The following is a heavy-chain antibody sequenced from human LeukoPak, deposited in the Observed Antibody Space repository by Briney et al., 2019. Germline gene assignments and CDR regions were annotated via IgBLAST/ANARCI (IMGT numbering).Heavy chain of an antibody. Sequence: GGSLRLSCAASGFTFSSYGMHWLRQAPGKGLEWVAVIWYDGSNKYYADSVKGRFTISRDNSKNTLYLQMNSLRAEDTAVYYCAKDQVEGWLPYFDYWGQGTLVTVSS. V-gene: IGHV3-33*06. CDR3: AKDQVEGWLPYFDY. CDR1: GFTFSSYG. J-gene: IGHJ4*02. CDR2: IWYDGSNK. D-gene: IGHD5-12*01.